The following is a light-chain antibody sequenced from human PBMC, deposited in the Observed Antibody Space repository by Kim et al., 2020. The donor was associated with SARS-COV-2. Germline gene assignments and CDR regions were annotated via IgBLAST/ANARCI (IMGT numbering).Light chain of an antibody. CDR1: QDIRND. J-gene: IGKJ5*01. CDR2: DAS. V-gene: IGKV1-17*01. CDR3: LQHSTYPIT. Sequence: ASVGDRVTITCRASQDIRNDLGWYQQNPGRAPKRLIYDASRLQSGVPSRFSGSGSGTEFTLTNSSVQPEDFATYFCLQHSTYPITLGQGTRLEIK.